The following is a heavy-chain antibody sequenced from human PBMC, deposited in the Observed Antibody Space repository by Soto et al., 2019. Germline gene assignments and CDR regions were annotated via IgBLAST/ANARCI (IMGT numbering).Heavy chain of an antibody. D-gene: IGHD2-8*02. CDR3: VKDYCTGGTCFEAFDL. Sequence: EAELVESGGGLVQPGGSLTLSCAASGFIFSDYEVDWVRQAPGRGPEWISYISDGGTTIYYAASVKGRFTISRDDAKKALYLNMNNLRVDDTAIYFCVKDYCTGGTCFEAFDLWGQGTVVTVSS. J-gene: IGHJ3*01. CDR2: ISDGGTTI. V-gene: IGHV3-48*03. CDR1: GFIFSDYE.